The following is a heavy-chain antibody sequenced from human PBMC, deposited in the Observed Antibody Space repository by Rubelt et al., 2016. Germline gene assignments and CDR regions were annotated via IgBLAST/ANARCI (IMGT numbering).Heavy chain of an antibody. J-gene: IGHJ6*02. CDR1: GGSFSGYY. CDR3: ARGRRGSSSWLGRDYYGMDV. Sequence: QVQLQQWGAGLLKPSETLSLTCAVYGGSFSGYYWSWIRQPPGKGLEWIGEINHSGSTNYNPSLKSRVTLSATPAKNQSSRKRSVGTAADTAVYYCARGRRGSSSWLGRDYYGMDVWGQGTTVTVSS. CDR2: INHSGST. D-gene: IGHD6-13*01. V-gene: IGHV4-34*01.